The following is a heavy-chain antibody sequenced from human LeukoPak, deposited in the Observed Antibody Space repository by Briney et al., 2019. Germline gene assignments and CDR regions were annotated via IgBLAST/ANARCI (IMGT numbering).Heavy chain of an antibody. Sequence: PGGSLRLSCAASGFTFSSYSMNWVRQAPGKGLEWVSSISSSSSYIYYADSVKGRFTISRDNAKNSLYLQMNSLRAEDTAVYYCARDYCDWLASRRCWFDPWGQGTLVTVSS. V-gene: IGHV3-21*01. CDR1: GFTFSSYS. D-gene: IGHD3-9*01. CDR2: ISSSSSYI. CDR3: ARDYCDWLASRRCWFDP. J-gene: IGHJ5*02.